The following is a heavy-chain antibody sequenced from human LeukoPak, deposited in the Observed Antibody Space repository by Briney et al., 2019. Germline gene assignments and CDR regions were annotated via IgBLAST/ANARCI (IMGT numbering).Heavy chain of an antibody. CDR2: ISAYNGNT. CDR3: ARDSGSGSYFFGDAFDI. Sequence: GASVKVSCKASGYTFTSYGISWVRQAPGQGLEWMGWISAYNGNTNYAQKPQGRVTMTTDTSTSTAYMELRSLRSDDTAVYYCARDSGSGSYFFGDAFDIWGQGTMVTVSS. V-gene: IGHV1-18*01. D-gene: IGHD3-10*01. J-gene: IGHJ3*02. CDR1: GYTFTSYG.